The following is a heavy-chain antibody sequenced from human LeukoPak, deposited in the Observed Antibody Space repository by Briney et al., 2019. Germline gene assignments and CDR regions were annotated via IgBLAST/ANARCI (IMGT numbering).Heavy chain of an antibody. CDR1: GDSVSSISAA. J-gene: IGHJ6*02. CDR2: TYYRTKWYY. V-gene: IGHV6-1*01. CDR3: ALARSEYHYGMDV. Sequence: SQTLSLTCAISGDSVSSISAAWNWIRQSPSRGLEWLGRTYYRTKWYYEYAVSVKGRININPDPSKNQFSLQLNAVTPEDTAVYYRALARSEYHYGMDVWGQGTTVTVSS.